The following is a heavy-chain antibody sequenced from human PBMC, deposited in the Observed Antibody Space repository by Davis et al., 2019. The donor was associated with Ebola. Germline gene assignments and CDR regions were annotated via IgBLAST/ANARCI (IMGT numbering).Heavy chain of an antibody. Sequence: PSETLSLTCTVSGGSISSYYWSWIRQPPGKGLEWIGYIYYSGSTNYNPSLKSRVTISVDTSKNQFSLKLSSVTAADTAVYYCARDRALELEPTGWFDPWGQGTLVTVSS. V-gene: IGHV4-59*01. CDR2: IYYSGST. J-gene: IGHJ5*02. D-gene: IGHD1-1*01. CDR1: GGSISSYY. CDR3: ARDRALELEPTGWFDP.